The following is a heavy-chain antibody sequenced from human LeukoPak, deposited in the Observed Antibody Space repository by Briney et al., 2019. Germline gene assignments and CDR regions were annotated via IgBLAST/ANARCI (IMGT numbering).Heavy chain of an antibody. J-gene: IGHJ4*02. CDR2: ISWDAGST. V-gene: IGHV3-43*01. CDR1: GFTFDDYT. CDR3: AKDLSTSGWILEY. Sequence: GGSLRLSCAASGFTFDDYTMHWVRQAPEKGLEWVSVISWDAGSTVYADSVKGRFTISRDNSKNSLYLQMNSLRTDDTALYYCAKDLSTSGWILEYWGQGTLVTVSS. D-gene: IGHD2-2*03.